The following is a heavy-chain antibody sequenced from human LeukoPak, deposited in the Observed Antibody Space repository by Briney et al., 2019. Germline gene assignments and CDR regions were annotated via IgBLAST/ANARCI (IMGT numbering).Heavy chain of an antibody. Sequence: SETLSLTCAVYGGSFSGYYWSWIRQPPGKGLEWIGEVNHSGSTNYNPSLKSRVTISVDTSKNQFSLKLSSVTAADTAVYYCARERLDSSSWYLGYYYYMDVWGKGTTVTVSS. D-gene: IGHD6-13*01. J-gene: IGHJ6*03. CDR2: VNHSGST. CDR1: GGSFSGYY. CDR3: ARERLDSSSWYLGYYYYMDV. V-gene: IGHV4-34*01.